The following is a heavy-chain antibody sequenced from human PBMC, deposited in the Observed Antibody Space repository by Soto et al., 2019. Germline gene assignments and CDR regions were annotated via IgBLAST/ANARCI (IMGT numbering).Heavy chain of an antibody. Sequence: ASVKVSCKASGYTFFTYDISWVRQAPGKGLEWMGGFDPEDGETIYAQKFQGRVTMTEDTSTDTAYMELSSLRSEDTAVYYCATGDYCSGGSCFDAFDIWGQGTMVTVSS. CDR1: GYTFFTYD. D-gene: IGHD2-15*01. CDR3: ATGDYCSGGSCFDAFDI. J-gene: IGHJ3*02. CDR2: FDPEDGET. V-gene: IGHV1-24*01.